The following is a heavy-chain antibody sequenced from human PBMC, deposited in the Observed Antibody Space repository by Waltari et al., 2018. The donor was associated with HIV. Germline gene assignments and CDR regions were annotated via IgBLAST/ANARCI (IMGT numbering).Heavy chain of an antibody. CDR1: GFLVADNY. CDR3: ARAGLRGLIQDFDI. J-gene: IGHJ4*02. V-gene: IGHV1-46*01. Sequence: AMGKPGASVRLSCRVLGFLVADNYIHWVAQGPRQRFAWMGIINAGDGDAKSDQKFRDRFTLTRDLCTGTLYLDLMSLRSDDTAVYFCARAGLRGLIQDFDIWGQGTQLIVSS. CDR2: INAGDGDA.